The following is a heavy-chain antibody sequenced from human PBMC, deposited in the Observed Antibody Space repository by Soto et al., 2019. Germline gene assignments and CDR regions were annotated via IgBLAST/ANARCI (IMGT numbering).Heavy chain of an antibody. J-gene: IGHJ5*02. Sequence: PSETLSLTCTVSGGSIGSYHWSWVRQPPGKGLEWIASVYYTETTNYNPSLGSRVTISIDAPENQISLKLTSVTAADTAFYYCARDTVLTGMFDLWGQGTLVTVSS. CDR3: ARDTVLTGMFDL. CDR1: GGSIGSYH. V-gene: IGHV4-59*01. D-gene: IGHD4-17*01. CDR2: VYYTETT.